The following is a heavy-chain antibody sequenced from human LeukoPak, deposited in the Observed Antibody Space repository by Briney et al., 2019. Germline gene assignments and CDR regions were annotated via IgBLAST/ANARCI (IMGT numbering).Heavy chain of an antibody. V-gene: IGHV3-30*04. CDR2: ISYDGSNK. D-gene: IGHD5-12*01. CDR3: ARASGYDYWDFDY. CDR1: GFTFSSYA. Sequence: PGGSLRLSCAASGFTFSSYAMHWVRQAPGKGLEWVAVISYDGSNKYYADSVKGRFTISRDNSKITLYLQMNSLRAEDTAVYYCARASGYDYWDFDYWGQGTLVTVSS. J-gene: IGHJ4*02.